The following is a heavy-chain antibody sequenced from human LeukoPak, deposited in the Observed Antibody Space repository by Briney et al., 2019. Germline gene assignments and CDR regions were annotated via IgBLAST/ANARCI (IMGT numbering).Heavy chain of an antibody. V-gene: IGHV3-30*18. CDR3: AKARGGDAVGALYYFDY. CDR1: GFTFSSYG. Sequence: GGSLRLSCAASGFTFSSYGMHWVRQAPGKGLEWVAVISYDGSNKYYADSVKGRFTISRDNSKNTLYLQMNSLRAEDTAVYYCAKARGGDAVGALYYFDYWGQGTLVTVSS. J-gene: IGHJ4*02. D-gene: IGHD1-26*01. CDR2: ISYDGSNK.